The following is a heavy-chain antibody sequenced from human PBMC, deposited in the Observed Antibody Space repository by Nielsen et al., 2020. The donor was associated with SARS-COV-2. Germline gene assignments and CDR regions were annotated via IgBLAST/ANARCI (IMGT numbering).Heavy chain of an antibody. CDR3: ARLVSTYLTHFDY. D-gene: IGHD1-14*01. CDR1: GGSISSSSYY. Sequence: GSLRLSCTVSGGSISSSSYYWGWIRQPPGKGLEWIGSIYYSGSTYYNPSLKSRVTISVDTSKNQFSLKLSSVTAADTAVYYCARLVSTYLTHFDYWSQGTLVTVSS. CDR2: IYYSGST. J-gene: IGHJ4*02. V-gene: IGHV4-39*01.